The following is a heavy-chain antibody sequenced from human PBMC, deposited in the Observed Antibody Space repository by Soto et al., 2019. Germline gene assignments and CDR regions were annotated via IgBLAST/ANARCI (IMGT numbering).Heavy chain of an antibody. CDR3: VKPPVITASYYYYDMDV. D-gene: IGHD4-4*01. V-gene: IGHV3-23*01. Sequence: LRLSCAASGFTFSTYPMSWVRQAPGKGLEWVSGISGSGISTYYTDSVKGRFTISRDNSKNTVFLQMNSLRDEDTAVYYCVKPPVITASYYYYDMDVWGQGTTVTVSS. J-gene: IGHJ6*02. CDR2: ISGSGIST. CDR1: GFTFSTYP.